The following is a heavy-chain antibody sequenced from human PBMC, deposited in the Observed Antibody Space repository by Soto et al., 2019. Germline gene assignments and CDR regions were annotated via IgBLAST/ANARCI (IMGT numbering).Heavy chain of an antibody. CDR1: GVSVSNNH. Sequence: GESLKISCAASGVSVSNNHMSWVRQAPGKGLEWVSVIYTDGSTYYGDSVKGRFTISRDNSKNTVNLLMNSLRAEDTAVYYCARGKYSDSSGPGAYWGQGTLVTVSS. J-gene: IGHJ4*02. CDR3: ARGKYSDSSGPGAY. V-gene: IGHV3-53*01. D-gene: IGHD3-22*01. CDR2: IYTDGST.